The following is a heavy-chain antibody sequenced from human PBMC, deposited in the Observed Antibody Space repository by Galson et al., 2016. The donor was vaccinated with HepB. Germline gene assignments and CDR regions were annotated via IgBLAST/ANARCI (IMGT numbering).Heavy chain of an antibody. CDR3: ARSRRERDRYGIAY. D-gene: IGHD5-18*01. J-gene: IGHJ4*02. CDR1: GISFSTYW. CDR2: TNKDGSEK. V-gene: IGHV3-7*03. Sequence: SLRLSCAASGISFSTYWMNWVRLAPGKGLQWVATTNKDGSEKYYVDSVEGRFSISRADANNSVYLEMSSLRAEDPAVYFWARSRRERDRYGIAYWGQGTQVAVSS.